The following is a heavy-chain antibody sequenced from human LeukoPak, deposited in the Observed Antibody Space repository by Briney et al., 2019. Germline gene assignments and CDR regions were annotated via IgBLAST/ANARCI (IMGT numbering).Heavy chain of an antibody. J-gene: IGHJ6*02. CDR3: ARDGKPYYNILTGHEDYYYGMDV. CDR1: GYTFTSYG. D-gene: IGHD3-9*01. Sequence: ASVKVSCKASGYTFTSYGVSWVRQAPGQGPEWMGWISAYNGDTHYAQKLQGRVTMTTDTSTGTAYVELRSLRSDDTAVYYCARDGKPYYNILTGHEDYYYGMDVWGQGTTVTVSS. CDR2: ISAYNGDT. V-gene: IGHV1-18*01.